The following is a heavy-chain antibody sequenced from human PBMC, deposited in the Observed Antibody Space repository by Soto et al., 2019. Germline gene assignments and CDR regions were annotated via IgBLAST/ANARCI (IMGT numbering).Heavy chain of an antibody. CDR2: MNPNIGNT. CDR3: ARVFFASPRNYDILTGYGFDY. Sequence: ASVKVSCKASGYTFTSYDINWVRQATGQGLEWMGWMNPNIGNTGYAQMFQGRVTMTRNTSISTAYMELRSLRSADTAVYYCARVFFASPRNYDILTGYGFDYWGQGTLVTVSS. D-gene: IGHD3-9*01. V-gene: IGHV1-8*01. J-gene: IGHJ4*02. CDR1: GYTFTSYD.